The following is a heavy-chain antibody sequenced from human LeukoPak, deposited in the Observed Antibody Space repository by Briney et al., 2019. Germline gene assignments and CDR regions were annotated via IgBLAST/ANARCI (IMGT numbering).Heavy chain of an antibody. CDR3: ARDMLYCSSTSCFLGYYYYYMDV. V-gene: IGHV1-18*01. J-gene: IGHJ6*03. CDR1: GRTFSSYA. D-gene: IGHD2-2*01. Sequence: ASVKVSCKASGRTFSSYAISWVRQAPGQGLEWMGWISAYNGNTNYAQKLQGRVTMTTDTSTSTAYMELRSLRSDDTAVYYCARDMLYCSSTSCFLGYYYYYMDVWGKGTTVTVSS. CDR2: ISAYNGNT.